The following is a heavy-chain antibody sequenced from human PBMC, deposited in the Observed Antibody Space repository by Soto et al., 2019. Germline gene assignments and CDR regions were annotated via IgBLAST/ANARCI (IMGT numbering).Heavy chain of an antibody. CDR2: ISRSSSYI. V-gene: IGHV3-21*01. CDR3: ARHFHSGGYGYTFDI. D-gene: IGHD6-19*01. Sequence: EVQLGESGGGLVKPGGSLRLSCAASGFTFSSYSMNWVRQAPGTGLELLSSISRSSSYIYYADSVKGRFTISRDKAKNSLYLQMNSLRAEDRAVYDCARHFHSGGYGYTFDIWGQGTMVTVAS. CDR1: GFTFSSYS. J-gene: IGHJ3*02.